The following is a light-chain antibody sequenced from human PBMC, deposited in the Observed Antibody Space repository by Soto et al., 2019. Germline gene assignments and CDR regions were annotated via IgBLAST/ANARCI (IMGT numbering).Light chain of an antibody. J-gene: IGLJ2*01. Sequence: QSVLTQPPSASGSPGQSVTISCTGTSSDVGGYNFVSWYQQHPGKAPKLMVYEVHKRPSGVPDRFSGSKSGNTASLTVSGLQADDEAEYYCSSYADSDLRVFGGGTKLTVL. CDR3: SSYADSDLRV. CDR2: EVH. V-gene: IGLV2-8*01. CDR1: SSDVGGYNF.